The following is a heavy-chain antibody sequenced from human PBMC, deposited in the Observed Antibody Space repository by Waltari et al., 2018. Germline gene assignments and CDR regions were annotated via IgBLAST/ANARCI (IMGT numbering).Heavy chain of an antibody. J-gene: IGHJ4*02. D-gene: IGHD5-12*01. V-gene: IGHV3-21*02. CDR2: ISSSSSNR. CDR1: GFTSSTYT. CDR3: ARGVSITETPWFAY. Sequence: EVQLVESGGGLVKPGGYLRLSCATAGFTSSTYTMNWVRQAPGKGLEWVSSISSSSSNRYYADSVKGRFTISRDNAKNSMYMQLNSLRVEDTAIYYCARGVSITETPWFAYWGQGTLVTVSS.